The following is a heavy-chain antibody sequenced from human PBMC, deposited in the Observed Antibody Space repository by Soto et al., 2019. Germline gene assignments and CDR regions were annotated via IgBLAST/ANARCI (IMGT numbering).Heavy chain of an antibody. Sequence: GESLKISCKGSGYTFNTYWIAWVRQMPGKGLEWMGIIYPGDSDTRYSPSFQGQVTFSADKSITTVYLLWSGLRASDTAIYYCARHADPMQLGDFYNHGMDVWGQGTTVTVSS. CDR2: IYPGDSDT. CDR1: GYTFNTYW. D-gene: IGHD6-6*01. J-gene: IGHJ6*02. CDR3: ARHADPMQLGDFYNHGMDV. V-gene: IGHV5-51*01.